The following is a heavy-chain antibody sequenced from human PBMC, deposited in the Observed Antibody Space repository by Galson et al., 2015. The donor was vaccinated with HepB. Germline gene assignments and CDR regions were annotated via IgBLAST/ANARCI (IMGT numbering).Heavy chain of an antibody. D-gene: IGHD1-7*01. CDR3: AGGNNWNYGRFWFDP. CDR2: IIPIFGTA. J-gene: IGHJ5*02. Sequence: SVKVSCKASGGTFSSYAISWVRQAPGQGLEWMGGIIPIFGTANYAQKFQGRVTITADKSTSTAYMELSSLRSEDTAVYYCAGGNNWNYGRFWFDPWGQGTLVTVSS. V-gene: IGHV1-69*06. CDR1: GGTFSSYA.